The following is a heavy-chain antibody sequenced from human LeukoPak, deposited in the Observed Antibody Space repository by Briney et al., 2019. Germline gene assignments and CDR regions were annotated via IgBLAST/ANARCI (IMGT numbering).Heavy chain of an antibody. CDR1: GFTLDDYA. CDR3: AKDRGSGRLDAFDY. Sequence: PGGSLRLSCAASGFTLDDYAMHWVRQAPGKGLEWVSLISWDGGTTYYTDSVKGRFTISRDSSKNSLYLQMNSLRAGDTALYYCAKDRGSGRLDAFDYWGQGTLVTVSS. V-gene: IGHV3-43D*03. CDR2: ISWDGGTT. J-gene: IGHJ4*02. D-gene: IGHD1-26*01.